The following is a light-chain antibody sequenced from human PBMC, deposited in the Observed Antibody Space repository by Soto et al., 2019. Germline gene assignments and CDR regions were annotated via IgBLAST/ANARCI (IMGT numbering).Light chain of an antibody. CDR2: GTS. Sequence: EIVVTQSPATLSSSAGERATLSCRASQSISNDHLAWYQQKPGQAPRLLIYGTSNRATGGIADRFSGSGSGTDFTPTISLLEPEDFAVYYGQYYGSSVTFARGTKVEIK. J-gene: IGKJ4*01. CDR1: QSISNDH. CDR3: QYYGSSVT. V-gene: IGKV3-20*01.